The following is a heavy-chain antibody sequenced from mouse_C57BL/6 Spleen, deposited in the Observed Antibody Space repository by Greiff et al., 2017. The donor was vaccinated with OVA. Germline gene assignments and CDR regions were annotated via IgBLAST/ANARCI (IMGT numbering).Heavy chain of an antibody. D-gene: IGHD3-2*02. CDR1: GFNIKDDY. J-gene: IGHJ2*01. Sequence: EVQVVESGAELVRPGASVKLSCTASGFNIKDDYMHWVKQRPEQGLEWIGWIDPENGDTEYASKFQGKATITADTSSNTAYLQLSSLTSEDTAVYYCTTLDSSGYRFDYWGQGTTLTVSS. V-gene: IGHV14-4*01. CDR2: IDPENGDT. CDR3: TTLDSSGYRFDY.